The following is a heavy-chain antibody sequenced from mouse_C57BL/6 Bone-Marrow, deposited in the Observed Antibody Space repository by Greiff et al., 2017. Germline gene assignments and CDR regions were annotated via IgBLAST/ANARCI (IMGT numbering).Heavy chain of an antibody. V-gene: IGHV1-9*01. Sequence: QVQLQQSGAELMKPGASVKLSCKATGYTFTGYWIEWVKQRPGHGLEWIGEILPGSGSTNSNEKFKGKATFTADTSSNTAYMQLSSLTTEDSAIYYCAILWFAYWGQGTLVTVSA. CDR3: AILWFAY. J-gene: IGHJ3*01. CDR2: ILPGSGST. CDR1: GYTFTGYW. D-gene: IGHD2-10*02.